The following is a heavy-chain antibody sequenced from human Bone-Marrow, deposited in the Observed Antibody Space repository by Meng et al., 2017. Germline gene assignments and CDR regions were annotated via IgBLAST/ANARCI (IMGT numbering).Heavy chain of an antibody. CDR2: IIPIFGTA. V-gene: IGHV1-69*13. CDR3: AAPGPSAEAGFDY. D-gene: IGHD6-13*01. J-gene: IGHJ4*02. Sequence: SVKVSCKASGCTFSSYAISWLRQAPGQGLEWMGGIIPIFGTANYAQKFQGRVTITADESTSTAYMELSSLRSEDTAVYYCAAPGPSAEAGFDYWGQGTLVTVSS. CDR1: GCTFSSYA.